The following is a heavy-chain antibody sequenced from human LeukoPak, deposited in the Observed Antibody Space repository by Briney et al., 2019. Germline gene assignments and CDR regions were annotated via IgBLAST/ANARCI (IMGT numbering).Heavy chain of an antibody. J-gene: IGHJ4*02. CDR2: IYYSGST. CDR1: GGSISSYY. CDR3: ARTMMTTVTFDY. Sequence: SETLSLTCTVSGGSISSYYWSWIRQPPGKGLEWIGYIYYSGSTNYNLSLKSRVTISVDTSKNQFSLKLSSVTAADTAVYYCARTMMTTVTFDYWGQGTLVTVSS. D-gene: IGHD4-17*01. V-gene: IGHV4-59*08.